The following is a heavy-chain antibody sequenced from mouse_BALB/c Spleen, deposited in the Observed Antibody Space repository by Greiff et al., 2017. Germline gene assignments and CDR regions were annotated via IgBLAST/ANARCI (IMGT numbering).Heavy chain of an antibody. V-gene: IGHV1-14*01. CDR3: ARGGGITTASDYFAY. Sequence: EVQLQQSGPELVKPGASVQMSCKASGYTFTSYGMHWVKQKPGQVLEWSGYINPYNDGTKYNEKFKGKATLTSDKSSSTAYMELSSLTSEDSAAYYCARGGGITTASDYFAYWGQGNTLTVSS. D-gene: IGHD1-2*01. CDR1: GYTFTSYG. J-gene: IGHJ2*01. CDR2: INPYNDGT.